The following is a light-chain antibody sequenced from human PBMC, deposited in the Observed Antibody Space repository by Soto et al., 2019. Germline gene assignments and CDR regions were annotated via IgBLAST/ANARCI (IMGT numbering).Light chain of an antibody. CDR1: QSIGNNY. V-gene: IGKV3-20*01. CDR2: GAS. J-gene: IGKJ2*01. CDR3: QHYGSSYT. Sequence: DIVLTQSPGTLSLSPGERATLSCRASQSIGNNYLAWYQQKPGQAPRLLIYGASIRVIDIPDRFSGSGSGTDFTLTISGLEPEDFAVYYCQHYGSSYTFGQGTKVEIK.